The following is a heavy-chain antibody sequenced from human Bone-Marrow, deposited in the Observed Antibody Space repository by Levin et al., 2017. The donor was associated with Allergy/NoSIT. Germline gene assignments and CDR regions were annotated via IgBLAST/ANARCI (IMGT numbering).Heavy chain of an antibody. CDR1: GFRVSTRY. Sequence: GESLKISCAASGFRVSTRYMTWVRQAPGKGLEWVSGFYSAGNAHYADSVKGRFTISRDNSKNTIFLQMNRLRVEDTAMYYCAKSSAYDLDYWGQGTLVTVSS. J-gene: IGHJ4*02. CDR3: AKSSAYDLDY. V-gene: IGHV3-53*01. D-gene: IGHD5-12*01. CDR2: FYSAGNA.